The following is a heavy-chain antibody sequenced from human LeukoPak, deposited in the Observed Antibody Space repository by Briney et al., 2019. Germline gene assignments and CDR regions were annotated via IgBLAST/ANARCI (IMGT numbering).Heavy chain of an antibody. CDR1: GFTSSSYS. CDR3: ARAVRKQSYYFDY. CDR2: ISSSSSYI. J-gene: IGHJ4*02. V-gene: IGHV3-21*01. D-gene: IGHD4-11*01. Sequence: GGSLRLSCAASGFTSSSYSMNWVRQAPGKELEWVSSISSSSSYIYYADSVKGRFTISRDNTKNSLYLQMNSLRAEDTAVYYCARAVRKQSYYFDYWGQGTLVTASS.